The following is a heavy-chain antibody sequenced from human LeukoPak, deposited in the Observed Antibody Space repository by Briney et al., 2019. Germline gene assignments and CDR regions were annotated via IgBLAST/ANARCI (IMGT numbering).Heavy chain of an antibody. V-gene: IGHV4-38-2*02. D-gene: IGHD3-22*01. CDR2: IYHSGST. CDR3: ARNYDSSGYYPFGAFDI. Sequence: SETLSLTCTVSGYSISSGYYWGWIRQPPGKGLEWIGSIYHSGSTYYNPSLKSRVTISVDTSKNQFSLKLRSVTAADTAVYYCARNYDSSGYYPFGAFDIWGQGTMVTVSS. CDR1: GYSISSGYY. J-gene: IGHJ3*02.